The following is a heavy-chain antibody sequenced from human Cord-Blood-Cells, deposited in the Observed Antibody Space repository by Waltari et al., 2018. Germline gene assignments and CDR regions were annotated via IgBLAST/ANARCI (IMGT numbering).Heavy chain of an antibody. CDR1: GGSFSGYY. D-gene: IGHD2-8*01. CDR3: ARGRRLNY. Sequence: QVQLQQWGAGLLKPSETLSLTCAVYGGSFSGYYWSWIRQPPGKGLGWIGEINHSGSTNYNPSLKSRVTISVDTSKNQFSLKLSSVTAADTAVYYCARGRRLNYWGQGTLVTVSS. J-gene: IGHJ4*02. CDR2: INHSGST. V-gene: IGHV4-34*01.